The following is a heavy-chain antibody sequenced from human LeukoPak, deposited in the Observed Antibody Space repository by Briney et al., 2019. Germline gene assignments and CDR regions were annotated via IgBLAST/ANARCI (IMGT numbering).Heavy chain of an antibody. D-gene: IGHD4-17*01. CDR3: AAATTVTTYPY. CDR1: GGSFSGYY. V-gene: IGHV4-34*01. J-gene: IGHJ4*02. CDR2: INHSGST. Sequence: SETLSLTCAVYGGSFSGYYWSWIHQPPWKGLEWIGEINHSGSTNYNPSLKSRVTISVDRSKNQFSLKLSSVTAADTAVYYCAAATTVTTYPYWGQGTLVTVSS.